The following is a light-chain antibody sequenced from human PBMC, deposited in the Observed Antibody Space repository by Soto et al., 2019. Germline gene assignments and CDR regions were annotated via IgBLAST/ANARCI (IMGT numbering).Light chain of an antibody. CDR2: KVS. Sequence: DIQMTQSPSTLSASVGDRVTITCRASQSLNDWLAWLQQKPGKAPNLLIYKVSNLESGVPSRFSSSGSGTEFILTISSLQPDDFATYYCQQYNGYSLAFGQGTKLEIK. CDR1: QSLNDW. V-gene: IGKV1-5*03. CDR3: QQYNGYSLA. J-gene: IGKJ1*01.